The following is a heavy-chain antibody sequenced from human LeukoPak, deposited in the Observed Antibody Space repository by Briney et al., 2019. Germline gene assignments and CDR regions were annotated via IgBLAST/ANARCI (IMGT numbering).Heavy chain of an antibody. CDR1: GGSFRGYY. D-gene: IGHD5-24*01. J-gene: IGHJ4*02. CDR2: INHSGST. V-gene: IGHV4-34*01. Sequence: SETLSLTRAVYGGSFRGYYWSWIRQPPGKGLEWIGEINHSGSTNYNPSLKSRVTISVDMSKNQFSLKLSSVTAADTAVYYCAGEDGYPLGRPFDYWGQGTLVTVSS. CDR3: AGEDGYPLGRPFDY.